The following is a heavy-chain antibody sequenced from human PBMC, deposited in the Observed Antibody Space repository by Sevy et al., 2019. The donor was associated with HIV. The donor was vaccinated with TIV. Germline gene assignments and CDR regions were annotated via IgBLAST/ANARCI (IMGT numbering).Heavy chain of an antibody. Sequence: GGSLRLSCAASGFTFSSYGMHWVRQAPGKGLKWVAVISYDGSNKYYADSVKGRFTISRDNSKNTLYLQMNSLRAEDTAVYYCAKDGGSYLDYWGQGTLVTVSS. V-gene: IGHV3-30*18. CDR3: AKDGGSYLDY. D-gene: IGHD1-26*01. J-gene: IGHJ4*02. CDR2: ISYDGSNK. CDR1: GFTFSSYG.